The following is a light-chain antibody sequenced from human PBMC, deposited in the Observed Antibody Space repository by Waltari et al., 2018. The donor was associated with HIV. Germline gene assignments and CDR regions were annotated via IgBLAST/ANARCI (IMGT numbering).Light chain of an antibody. CDR3: SSYAGSNNWVV. V-gene: IGLV2-8*01. CDR2: DVS. CDR1: RSYVGGYKN. Sequence: QSALTQPPSASGSPGQSVTISCTGTRSYVGGYKNVHWYQQPPGKAPQLMIYDVSKRPSGVPDRFSGSKSGNTASLTVSGLQAEDEADYYCSSYAGSNNWVVFGGGTKLTVL. J-gene: IGLJ2*01.